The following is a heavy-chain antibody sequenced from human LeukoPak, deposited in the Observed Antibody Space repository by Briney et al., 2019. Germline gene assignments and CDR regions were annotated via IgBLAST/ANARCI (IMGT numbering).Heavy chain of an antibody. CDR2: TYYRSKWYN. J-gene: IGHJ4*02. CDR1: GDSVSSNITA. D-gene: IGHD6-13*01. V-gene: IGHV6-1*01. CDR3: ARGTAAAGFAY. Sequence: SQTLSLTCAISGDSVSSNITAWNWVRQSQSRGLEWLGRTYYRSKWYNDYAISVKSRISINPDTSKNQLSLQLNSVTPEDTAVYYCARGTAAAGFAYWGQGALVTVSS.